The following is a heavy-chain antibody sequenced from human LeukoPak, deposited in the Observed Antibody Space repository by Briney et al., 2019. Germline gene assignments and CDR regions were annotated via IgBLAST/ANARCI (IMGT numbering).Heavy chain of an antibody. J-gene: IGHJ4*02. V-gene: IGHV4-4*07. D-gene: IGHD6-19*01. CDR1: AGSISSFY. Sequence: SETLSLTCFVSAGSISSFYWSWIRQPAGKGLEWIGHIYSSGSTNYNPSLKSRVSMSVDTSKNQFSLRLTSVTAADTAVYYCARDFVAEEVFWGPGALVTVSS. CDR2: IYSSGST. CDR3: ARDFVAEEVF.